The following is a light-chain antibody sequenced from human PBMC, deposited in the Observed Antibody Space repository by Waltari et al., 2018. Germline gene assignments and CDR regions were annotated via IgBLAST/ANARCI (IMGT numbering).Light chain of an antibody. CDR1: QGISNY. Sequence: DIQMTQSQSSLSASVGDRVTITCRARQGISNYLNWYQQKPGKAPKRLIYDSSSLQSGIPSRFSGSGSGTVFTLTISSLQPEDFATYYCLQYNSAPLTFGGGTKVEIK. V-gene: IGKV1-17*01. J-gene: IGKJ4*01. CDR3: LQYNSAPLT. CDR2: DSS.